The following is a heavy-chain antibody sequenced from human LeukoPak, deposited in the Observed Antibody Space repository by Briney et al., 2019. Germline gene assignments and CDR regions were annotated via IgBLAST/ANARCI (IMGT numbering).Heavy chain of an antibody. CDR1: GFNSGVNFDEFG. Sequence: GGSLRLSCAASGFNSGVNFDEFGMNWVRQAPGKGLEWVSGINWNVGSTGYADSVKGRFTISRDNAKNSLYLQMNSLRAEDTALYYCAREEGDGFDVWGQGTMVTVSS. V-gene: IGHV3-20*04. J-gene: IGHJ3*01. CDR3: AREEGDGFDV. CDR2: INWNVGST.